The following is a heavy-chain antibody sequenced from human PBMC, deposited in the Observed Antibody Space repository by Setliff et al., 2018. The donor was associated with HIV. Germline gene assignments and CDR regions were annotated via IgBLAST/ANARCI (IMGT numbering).Heavy chain of an antibody. D-gene: IGHD6-13*01. CDR2: MRPTGGGP. Sequence: GYTFTSYGISWVRQAPGQGLEWMATMRPTGGGPYYGQRFQGRVTLTSDTSTATVYMELDSLTFGDTAVYYCARPKIPQIPAAPLDFWGQGTLVTVSS. CDR1: GYTFTSYG. V-gene: IGHV1-46*01. CDR3: ARPKIPQIPAAPLDF. J-gene: IGHJ4*02.